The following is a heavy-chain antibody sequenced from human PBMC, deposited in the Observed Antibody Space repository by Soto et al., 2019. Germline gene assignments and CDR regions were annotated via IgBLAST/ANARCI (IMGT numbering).Heavy chain of an antibody. CDR3: ARESEDLTSNFDY. CDR1: GFTFTRYS. J-gene: IGHJ4*02. V-gene: IGHV3-21*01. Sequence: PGGSLRLSCAASGFTFTRYSMNWVRQAPGKGLEWVSSISSTTNYIYYADSMKGRFTVSRDNAKNSVYLEMNSLSAEDTAVYYCARESEDLTSNFDYWGQGALVTVSS. CDR2: ISSTTNYI.